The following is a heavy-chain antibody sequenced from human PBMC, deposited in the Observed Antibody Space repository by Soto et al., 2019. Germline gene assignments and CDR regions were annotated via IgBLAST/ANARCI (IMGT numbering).Heavy chain of an antibody. CDR2: IIPIFGTA. D-gene: IGHD4-17*01. V-gene: IGHV1-69*06. J-gene: IGHJ4*02. Sequence: QVQLVQSGAEVKKPGSSVKVSCKASGGTFSSYAISWVRQAPGQGLEWMGGIIPIFGTANYAQKFQGRVTNTADKSTSPGYMELSSLRSEDTAVYYCARCLYGDYMRPLDYWGQGTLVTVSS. CDR1: GGTFSSYA. CDR3: ARCLYGDYMRPLDY.